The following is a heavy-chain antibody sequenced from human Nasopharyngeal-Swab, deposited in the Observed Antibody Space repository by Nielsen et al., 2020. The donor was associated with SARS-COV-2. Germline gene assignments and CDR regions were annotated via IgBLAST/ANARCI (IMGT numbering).Heavy chain of an antibody. J-gene: IGHJ4*02. CDR2: IYYSGST. Sequence: WIRQPPGKGLEWIGYIYYSGSTNYNPSLKSRVTISVDTSKNQFSLKLSSVTAADTAVYYCAAGDTATDWGQGTLVTVSS. V-gene: IGHV4-59*01. D-gene: IGHD5-18*01. CDR3: AAGDTATD.